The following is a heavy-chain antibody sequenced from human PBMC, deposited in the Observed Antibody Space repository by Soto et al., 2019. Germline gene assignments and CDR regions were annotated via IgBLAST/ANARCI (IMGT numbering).Heavy chain of an antibody. D-gene: IGHD3-16*01. J-gene: IGHJ4*02. CDR2: ISYDGSNK. V-gene: IGHV3-30*18. CDR3: AKDSGSGIGGEYFDH. Sequence: QVQLAESGGGVVQPGRSLRLSCAASGFTFSSYGMHWVRQAPGKGLEWVALISYDGSNKYFADSVKGRFTISRDNSRDTLYLHMNSLRADDTSVYYCAKDSGSGIGGEYFDHWGQGTLVTVSS. CDR1: GFTFSSYG.